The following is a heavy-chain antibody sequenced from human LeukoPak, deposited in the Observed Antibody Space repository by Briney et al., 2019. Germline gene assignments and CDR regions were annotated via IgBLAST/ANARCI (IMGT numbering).Heavy chain of an antibody. D-gene: IGHD3-10*01. CDR1: GFTFSSYW. J-gene: IGHJ4*02. Sequence: GGSLRLSCAASGFTFSSYWMSWVRQAPGKGLEWVANIKRDGSEKYYVDSVKGRFTISRDNAKNSLYLQMNSLRAEDTAVYYCARDRAAKWFGEPGYWGQGTLVTVSS. CDR2: IKRDGSEK. V-gene: IGHV3-7*01. CDR3: ARDRAAKWFGEPGY.